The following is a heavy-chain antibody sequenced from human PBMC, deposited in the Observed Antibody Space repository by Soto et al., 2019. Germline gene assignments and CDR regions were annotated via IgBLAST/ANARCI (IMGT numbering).Heavy chain of an antibody. CDR2: INHSGST. Sequence: QVQLQQWGAGLLKPSETLSLTCAVYGGSFSGYYWSWIRQPPGKGLEWIGEINHSGSTNYNPSLKSRVTISVDTSKNQFSLKRGSVTAADTAVYYCARGLRDIVVVPAAPTARTLGMDVWGQGTTVTVSS. J-gene: IGHJ6*02. D-gene: IGHD2-2*01. CDR1: GGSFSGYY. V-gene: IGHV4-34*01. CDR3: ARGLRDIVVVPAAPTARTLGMDV.